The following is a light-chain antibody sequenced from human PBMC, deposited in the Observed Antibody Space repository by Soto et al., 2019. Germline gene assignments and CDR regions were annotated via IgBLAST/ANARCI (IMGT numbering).Light chain of an antibody. CDR3: QQYGASHFT. Sequence: EIVLTQSPGTLSLSPGESATLSCKASESIYINSFAWYYQKPGQPPRLLIYGASTRATGIPDRFSGSGSGTVFVLSIDRLEVEDSGIYYGQQYGASHFTFGPGTRVDIK. V-gene: IGKV3-20*01. CDR1: ESIYINS. J-gene: IGKJ3*01. CDR2: GAS.